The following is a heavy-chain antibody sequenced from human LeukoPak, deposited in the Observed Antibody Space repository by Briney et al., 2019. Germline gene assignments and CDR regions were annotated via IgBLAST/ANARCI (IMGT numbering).Heavy chain of an antibody. Sequence: SETLSLTCTVSGGSISSYYWSWIRQPAGKGLEWIGRMYTSGNTNYNPSLKSRVTVSADTSKNQFSLKLSSVTAADTAVYYCASSLLSFGGGSDCWGQGTLVTVSS. J-gene: IGHJ4*02. CDR3: ASSLLSFGGGSDC. CDR1: GGSISSYY. D-gene: IGHD3-10*01. V-gene: IGHV4-4*07. CDR2: MYTSGNT.